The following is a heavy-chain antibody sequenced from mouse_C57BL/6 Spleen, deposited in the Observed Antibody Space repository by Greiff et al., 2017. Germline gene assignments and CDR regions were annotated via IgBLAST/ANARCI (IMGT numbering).Heavy chain of an antibody. D-gene: IGHD1-1*01. CDR1: GYTFTSYG. V-gene: IGHV1-81*01. J-gene: IGHJ3*01. CDR3: ALLLRERGFAY. Sequence: QVQLKESGAELARPGASVKLSCKASGYTFTSYGISWVKQRTGQGLEWIGEIYPRSGNTYYNEKFKGKATLTADKSSSTAYMELRSLTSEDSAVYFCALLLRERGFAYWGQGTLVTVSA. CDR2: IYPRSGNT.